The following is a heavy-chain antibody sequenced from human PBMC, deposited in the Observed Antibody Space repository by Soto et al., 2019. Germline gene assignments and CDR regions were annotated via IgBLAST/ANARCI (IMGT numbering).Heavy chain of an antibody. Sequence: QVQLVQSGAEVKKPGSSVKVCCKASGGTFSSYTISWVRQAPGQGLEWMGRIIPILGIANYAQKFQGRVTITADKSTSTAYMELSSLRSEDTAVYYCARVPTAMVTSYYYYMDVWGKGTTVTVSS. CDR3: ARVPTAMVTSYYYYMDV. CDR2: IIPILGIA. J-gene: IGHJ6*03. V-gene: IGHV1-69*02. D-gene: IGHD5-18*01. CDR1: GGTFSSYT.